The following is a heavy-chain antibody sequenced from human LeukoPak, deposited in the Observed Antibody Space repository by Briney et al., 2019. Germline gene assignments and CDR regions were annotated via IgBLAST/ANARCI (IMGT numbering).Heavy chain of an antibody. V-gene: IGHV3-23*01. CDR2: ISSSGTST. J-gene: IGHJ4*02. CDR1: GFTFSSLA. CDR3: ARAYSYGPDY. D-gene: IGHD5-18*01. Sequence: GGSLRLSCAASGFTFSSLAMSWVRQAPGKGLEWVSAISSSGTSTYYADSVKGRFTISRDNSNNTLYLQMNSLRAEDTAVYYCARAYSYGPDYWGQGTLVTVSS.